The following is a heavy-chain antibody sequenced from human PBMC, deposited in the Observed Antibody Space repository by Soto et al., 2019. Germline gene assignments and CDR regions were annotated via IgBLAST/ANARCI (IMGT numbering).Heavy chain of an antibody. J-gene: IGHJ5*02. V-gene: IGHV3-33*01. D-gene: IGHD1-26*01. CDR1: GFTFSSYG. CDR3: ARDKGAADP. Sequence: QVQLVESGGGVVQPGRSLRLSCAASGFTFSSYGMHWVRQAPGKGLEWVAVIWYDGSNKYYADSVKGRFTISRDNSKNTRDLQMNSLRAEDTAVYYGARDKGAADPWGQGTLVTVSS. CDR2: IWYDGSNK.